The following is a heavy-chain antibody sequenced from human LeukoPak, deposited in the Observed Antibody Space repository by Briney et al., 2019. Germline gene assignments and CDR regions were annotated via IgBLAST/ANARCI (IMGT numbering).Heavy chain of an antibody. CDR1: GHTFTSYD. V-gene: IGHV1-8*01. CDR2: MNPNSGNT. Sequence: ASVKVSCKASGHTFTSYDINWVRQATGQGLEWMGWMNPNSGNTGYAQKFQGRVTMTRNTSISTAYMELSSLRSEDTAVYYCARSYCSSTSCYDPPLDYWGQGTLVTVSS. D-gene: IGHD2-2*01. J-gene: IGHJ4*02. CDR3: ARSYCSSTSCYDPPLDY.